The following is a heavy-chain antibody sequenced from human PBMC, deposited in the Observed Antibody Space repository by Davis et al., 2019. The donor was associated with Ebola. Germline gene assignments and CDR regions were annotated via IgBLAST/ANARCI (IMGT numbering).Heavy chain of an antibody. V-gene: IGHV5-10-1*01. CDR3: ARLSWGAYYYGMDV. CDR1: GYNFATYW. J-gene: IGHJ6*02. D-gene: IGHD7-27*01. CDR2: IDPSDSYT. Sequence: GESLKISCQSSGYNFATYWIGWVRQMPGKGLEWMGRIDPSDSYTNYSPSFQGHVTISADKSISTAYLQWSSLKASDTAMYYCARLSWGAYYYGMDVWGQGTTVTVSS.